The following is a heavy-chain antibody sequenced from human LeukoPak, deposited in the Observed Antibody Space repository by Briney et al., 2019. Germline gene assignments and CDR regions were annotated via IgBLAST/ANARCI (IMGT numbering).Heavy chain of an antibody. V-gene: IGHV4-39*01. Sequence: SETLSLTCTVSGGSISSTNYYWGWIRQPPGKGLEWIGSVYYSGSIYYNPSLKSRVSISVDTSKNQFSLKLSSVTAADTAVYYCARRAWGYSSSWYFDFWGQGTLVPVSS. CDR3: ARRAWGYSSSWYFDF. CDR2: VYYSGSI. D-gene: IGHD6-13*01. J-gene: IGHJ4*02. CDR1: GGSISSTNYY.